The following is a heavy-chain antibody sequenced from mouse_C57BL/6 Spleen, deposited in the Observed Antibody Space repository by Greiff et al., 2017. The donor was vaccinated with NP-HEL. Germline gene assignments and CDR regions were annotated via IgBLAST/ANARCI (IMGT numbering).Heavy chain of an antibody. Sequence: QVQLQQSGAELVRPGASVTLSCKASGYTFTDYEMHWVKQTPVHGLEWIGAIDPETGGTAYNQKFKGKAILTADKSSSTAYMELRSLTSEDSAVYYCTRCWDLAWFAYWGQGTLVTVSA. CDR3: TRCWDLAWFAY. V-gene: IGHV1-15*01. J-gene: IGHJ3*01. CDR1: GYTFTDYE. CDR2: IDPETGGT. D-gene: IGHD4-1*01.